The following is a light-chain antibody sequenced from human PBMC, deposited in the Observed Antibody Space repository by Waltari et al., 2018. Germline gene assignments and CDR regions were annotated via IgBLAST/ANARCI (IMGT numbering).Light chain of an antibody. V-gene: IGLV3-9*01. Sequence: SYDLTPPLSVSVALGQTARITCGGNNIGGNTVHWYQQKPGQAPLLVIYRDNNRPSRIPERFSGSNSENTATLTISRAQAADEADYYCQVWDSSTAVFGGGTQLTVL. CDR1: NIGGNT. J-gene: IGLJ7*01. CDR2: RDN. CDR3: QVWDSSTAV.